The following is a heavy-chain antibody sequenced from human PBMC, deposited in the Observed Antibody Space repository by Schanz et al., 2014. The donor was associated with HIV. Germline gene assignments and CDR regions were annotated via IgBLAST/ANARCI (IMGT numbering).Heavy chain of an antibody. V-gene: IGHV1-69*06. D-gene: IGHD1-1*01. CDR1: GYTFTDYY. CDR3: ARDIKYDDPFQYGMDV. Sequence: QVQLVQSGAEVKKPGASVKVSCKASGYTFTDYYMHWVRQAPGQGLEWMGGIIPLSGTPFYAQKFQGRVAITADKSTGTVYMDLGSLTSEDTAVYFCARDIKYDDPFQYGMDVWGQGTTVSVSS. J-gene: IGHJ6*02. CDR2: IIPLSGTP.